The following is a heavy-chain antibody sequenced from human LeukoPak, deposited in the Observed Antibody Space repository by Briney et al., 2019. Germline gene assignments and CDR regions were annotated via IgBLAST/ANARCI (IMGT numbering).Heavy chain of an antibody. D-gene: IGHD3-3*02. V-gene: IGHV3-74*01. CDR2: ISSDGSST. J-gene: IGHJ3*02. Sequence: GGSLRLSCAASGFTFSSYWMHWVRQAPGKGLVWVSRISSDGSSTNYADSVKGRFTISRDNARNTLYLQMNSLRAEDSALYYCVRELGAPAAGAFDIWGQGTLVTVSS. CDR3: VRELGAPAAGAFDI. CDR1: GFTFSSYW.